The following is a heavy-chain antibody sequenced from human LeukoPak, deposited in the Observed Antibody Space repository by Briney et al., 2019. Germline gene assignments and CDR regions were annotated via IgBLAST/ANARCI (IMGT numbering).Heavy chain of an antibody. CDR2: ISSSSSYI. CDR1: GFTFSSYS. Sequence: GGSLRLSCAASGFTFSSYSMNCVRQDPGKGLEWVSSISSSSSYIYYADSVKGRFTISRDNAKNSLYLQMNSLRAEDTAAYYCARDRYYYDSSGYYYGIDYWGQGTLVTVSS. V-gene: IGHV3-21*01. CDR3: ARDRYYYDSSGYYYGIDY. D-gene: IGHD3-22*01. J-gene: IGHJ4*02.